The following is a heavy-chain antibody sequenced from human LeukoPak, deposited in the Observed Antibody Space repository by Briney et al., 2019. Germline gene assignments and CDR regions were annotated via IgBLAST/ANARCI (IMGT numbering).Heavy chain of an antibody. V-gene: IGHV3-33*01. CDR2: IWYDGSNK. J-gene: IGHJ3*02. CDR1: GYTFTGYF. D-gene: IGHD6-13*01. Sequence: SCKASGYTFTGYFMHWVRQAPGKGLEWVAVIWYDGSNKYYADSVKGRFTISRDNSKNTLYLQMNSLRAEDTAVYYCARDRIAAAGDDAFDIWGQGTMVTVSS. CDR3: ARDRIAAAGDDAFDI.